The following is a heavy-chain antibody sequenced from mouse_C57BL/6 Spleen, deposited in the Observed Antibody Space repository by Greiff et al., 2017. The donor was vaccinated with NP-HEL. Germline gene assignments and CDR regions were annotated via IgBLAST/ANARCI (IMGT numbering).Heavy chain of an antibody. CDR1: GFTFSDYG. D-gene: IGHD2-5*01. Sequence: EVHLVESGGGLVQPGGSLKLSCAASGFTFSDYGMAWVRQAPRKGPEWVAFISNLAYSNYYADTVTGRFTISRENAKNTLYLEMSSQRSEDTAMYDCARQDSNHCYAMDYWGQGTSVTVSS. CDR2: ISNLAYSN. CDR3: ARQDSNHCYAMDY. J-gene: IGHJ4*01. V-gene: IGHV5-15*01.